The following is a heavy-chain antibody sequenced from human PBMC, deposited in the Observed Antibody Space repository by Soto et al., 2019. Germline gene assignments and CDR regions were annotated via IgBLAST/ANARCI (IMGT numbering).Heavy chain of an antibody. CDR3: AKVRYSSPMGYYYGMDV. D-gene: IGHD6-19*01. Sequence: QAHLVQSGAEVRKPGASVKVSCQALEHTSTIYYIHWVRQARGQGLEWMGWINADSGDTTYAEDFRGRVTFTRDTSTSTFHMEVNNLRSEDTAVYYCAKVRYSSPMGYYYGMDVWGQGTTVTVSS. V-gene: IGHV1-2*02. CDR1: EHTSTIYY. CDR2: INADSGDT. J-gene: IGHJ6*02.